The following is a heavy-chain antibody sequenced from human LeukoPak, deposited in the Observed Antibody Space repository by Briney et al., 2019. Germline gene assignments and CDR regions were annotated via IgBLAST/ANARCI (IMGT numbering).Heavy chain of an antibody. J-gene: IGHJ6*03. CDR1: GFTFSSYG. CDR3: ARGDILSYYMDV. CDR2: IWYDGSNK. V-gene: IGHV3-33*01. D-gene: IGHD3-9*01. Sequence: GGSLRLSCAASGFTFSSYGMHWVRQAPGKGLEWVAVIWYDGSNKYYADSVKGRFTISRDNSKNTLYLQMNSLRAEDTAVYYCARGDILSYYMDVWGKGTTATVSS.